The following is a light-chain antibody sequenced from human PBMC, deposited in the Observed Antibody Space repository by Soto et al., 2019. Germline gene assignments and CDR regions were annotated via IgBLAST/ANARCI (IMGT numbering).Light chain of an antibody. Sequence: IVMTQSPLSLPVTPGEPASISCRSSQSLLHTNGYSYLDWYLQKPGQSPQLLIYLGSNRASGVPERFSGSGSSTDFTLKISRVEAEDVGVYYCMQALQAWTFGQGTKVEIK. CDR3: MQALQAWT. V-gene: IGKV2-28*01. J-gene: IGKJ1*01. CDR1: QSLLHTNGYSY. CDR2: LGS.